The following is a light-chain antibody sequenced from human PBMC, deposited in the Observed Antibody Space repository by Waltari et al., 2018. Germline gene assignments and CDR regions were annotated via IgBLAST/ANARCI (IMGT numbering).Light chain of an antibody. CDR2: AAS. CDR3: QQSYSTPST. Sequence: DIQMNQSPSSLSASVGDRVTITCRASQSNSSYLNWYQQKPGKAPKLLIYAASSLQSGVPSRFSGSGSGTDFTLTISSLQPEDFATYYCQQSYSTPSTFGPGTRLEIK. J-gene: IGKJ5*01. V-gene: IGKV1-39*01. CDR1: QSNSSY.